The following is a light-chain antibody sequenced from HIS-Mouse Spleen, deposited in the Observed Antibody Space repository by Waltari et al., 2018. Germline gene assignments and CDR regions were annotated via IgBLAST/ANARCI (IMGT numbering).Light chain of an antibody. J-gene: IGLJ2*01. CDR1: SSDVGGYNY. Sequence: QSALTQPASVSGSPGQSITISCTGTSSDVGGYNYVSWYQQHPGKAPQRMIYEVSNRPSGVSNRFSGSKSGNTASLTISGLQAEDEADYYCSSYTSSSPVVFGGGTKLTVL. CDR3: SSYTSSSPVV. CDR2: EVS. V-gene: IGLV2-14*01.